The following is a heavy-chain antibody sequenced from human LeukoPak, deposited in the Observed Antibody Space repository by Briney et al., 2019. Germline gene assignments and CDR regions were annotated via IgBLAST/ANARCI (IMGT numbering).Heavy chain of an antibody. V-gene: IGHV5-51*01. CDR1: GYIFTNYW. J-gene: IGHJ4*02. CDR2: IYPGDFDT. D-gene: IGHD4/OR15-4a*01. Sequence: GESLKISCKGSGYIFTNYWIGWVRQMPGKGLEWMGIIYPGDFDTRYSPSFQGQVTISADKSISTAYLQWSSLKASDTAIYYCVRRDYGSNNLDYWGQGTLVTASS. CDR3: VRRDYGSNNLDY.